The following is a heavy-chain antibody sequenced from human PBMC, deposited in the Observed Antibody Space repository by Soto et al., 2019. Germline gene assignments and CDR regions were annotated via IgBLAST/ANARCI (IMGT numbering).Heavy chain of an antibody. Sequence: QLQLQESGPRLVKPSETLSLTCTVSGGSISSISHYWGWIRQTPGKGLEWIASIYYSGSTYYNPSLKSGVTMSVDTSRNQFSLKLRSVTATDTAVYYCARHDGYSYGYNDYWGQGTRVTVSS. CDR2: IYYSGST. J-gene: IGHJ4*02. CDR3: ARHDGYSYGYNDY. D-gene: IGHD5-18*01. CDR1: GGSISSISHY. V-gene: IGHV4-39*01.